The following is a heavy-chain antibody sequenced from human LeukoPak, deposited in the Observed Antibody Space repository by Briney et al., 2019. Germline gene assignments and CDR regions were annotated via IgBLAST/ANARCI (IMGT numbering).Heavy chain of an antibody. D-gene: IGHD3-22*01. J-gene: IGHJ6*02. Sequence: ASVKVSCKASGYTFTSYYMHWVRQAPGQGLEWMGIINPSGGSTSYAQKFQGRVTMTRDTSTSTVYMELSSLRSEDTAVYYCAREDSSGYYSGNYYYYGMDVWGQGTRSPSP. CDR2: INPSGGST. CDR1: GYTFTSYY. V-gene: IGHV1-46*01. CDR3: AREDSSGYYSGNYYYYGMDV.